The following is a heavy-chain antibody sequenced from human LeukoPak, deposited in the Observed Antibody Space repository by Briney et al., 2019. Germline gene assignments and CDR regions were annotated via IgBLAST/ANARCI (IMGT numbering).Heavy chain of an antibody. CDR3: ARVSWFGELTPYFDY. CDR2: IYHSGNT. CDR1: GCSISSGDYS. D-gene: IGHD3-10*01. V-gene: IGHV4-30-2*01. J-gene: IGHJ4*02. Sequence: ESSQTLSLTCAVSGCSISSGDYSWSWIRQPPGKGLEWIGYIYHSGNTYYNPSLKSRVTISVDRSKNQFSLKLSSLTAADTAVYYCARVSWFGELTPYFDYWGQGTLVTVSS.